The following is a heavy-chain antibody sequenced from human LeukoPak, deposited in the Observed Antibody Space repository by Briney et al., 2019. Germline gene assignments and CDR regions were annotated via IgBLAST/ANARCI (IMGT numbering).Heavy chain of an antibody. Sequence: SETLSLTCTVSGGSISSGGYYWSWIRQPPGKGLEWIGYIYHSGSTYYNPSLKSRVTISVDRSKNQFSLKLSSATAADTAVYYCARAETAMFTTSFDYWGQGTLVTVSS. D-gene: IGHD5-18*01. CDR1: GGSISSGGYY. J-gene: IGHJ4*02. CDR2: IYHSGST. CDR3: ARAETAMFTTSFDY. V-gene: IGHV4-30-2*01.